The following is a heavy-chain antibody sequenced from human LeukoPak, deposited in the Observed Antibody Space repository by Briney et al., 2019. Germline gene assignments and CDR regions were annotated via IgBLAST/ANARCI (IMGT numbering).Heavy chain of an antibody. CDR2: IIPIFGTA. Sequence: SVKVSCKASGGTFSSYAISWVRQAPGQGLEWMGRIIPIFGTANYAQKFQGRVTITTDESTSTAYMELSSLRSEDTAVYYCARAVCYDSSGYLYWGQGTLVTVSS. D-gene: IGHD3-22*01. CDR1: GGTFSSYA. V-gene: IGHV1-69*05. CDR3: ARAVCYDSSGYLY. J-gene: IGHJ4*02.